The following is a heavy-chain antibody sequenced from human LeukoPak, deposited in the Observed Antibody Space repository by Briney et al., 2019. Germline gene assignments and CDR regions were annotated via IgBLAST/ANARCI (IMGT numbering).Heavy chain of an antibody. CDR3: ARETVVVPAATSPVFDYYYYYYMDV. V-gene: IGHV3-11*01. CDR2: ISNDGRTI. CDR1: EFTFSDYY. D-gene: IGHD2-2*01. J-gene: IGHJ6*03. Sequence: GGSLSLSCAASEFTFSDYYMSWIRQAPGKGLEWISYISNDGRTIFYADSVKGRFTISRDNAKNSLYLQMNSLRAEDTAVYYCARETVVVPAATSPVFDYYYYYYMDVWGKGTTVTVSS.